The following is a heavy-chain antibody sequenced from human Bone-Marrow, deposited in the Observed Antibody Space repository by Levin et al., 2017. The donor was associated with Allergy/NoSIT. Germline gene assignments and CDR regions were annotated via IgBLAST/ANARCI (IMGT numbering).Heavy chain of an antibody. CDR2: IKQDGSEK. J-gene: IGHJ3*02. CDR3: ARINGHAFDI. CDR1: GFTLSRSW. D-gene: IGHD2-8*01. Sequence: LSLTCAASGFTLSRSWMSWVRQAPGKGLEWVANIKQDGSEKYYLDSVKGRFTISRDNAKNSLVLQMNSLRAEDTAVYDCARINGHAFDIWGQGTKVTVSS. V-gene: IGHV3-7*01.